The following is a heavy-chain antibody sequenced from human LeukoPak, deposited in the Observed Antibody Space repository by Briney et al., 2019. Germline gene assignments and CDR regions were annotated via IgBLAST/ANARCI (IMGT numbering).Heavy chain of an antibody. J-gene: IGHJ6*02. V-gene: IGHV3-9*01. CDR2: ISWNNGNI. D-gene: IGHD2-2*01. CDR1: GLTFNDYA. Sequence: PGRSLRLSCAASGLTFNDYAMHWVRQAPGKGLEWVSGISWNNGNIGYADSVKGRFTISRDNAKNSLYLQMNSLRAEDTAVYYCARDRRYCSSTSCSGLGMDVWGQGTTVTVSS. CDR3: ARDRRYCSSTSCSGLGMDV.